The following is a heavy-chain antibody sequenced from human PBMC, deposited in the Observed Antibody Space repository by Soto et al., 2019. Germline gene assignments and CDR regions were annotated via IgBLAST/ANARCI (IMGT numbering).Heavy chain of an antibody. CDR3: ARLYDSSGYYCPWCFDY. V-gene: IGHV4-59*08. D-gene: IGHD3-22*01. CDR1: GGSMSSDY. CDR2: IYYSGST. Sequence: SETLSLTCTVSGGSMSSDYWSCIQQPPGKGLEWIGYIYYSGSTNYNPSLKSRVTISVDTSKNQFSLKLSSVTAADTAVYYCARLYDSSGYYCPWCFDYWGQGTLVTVSS. J-gene: IGHJ4*02.